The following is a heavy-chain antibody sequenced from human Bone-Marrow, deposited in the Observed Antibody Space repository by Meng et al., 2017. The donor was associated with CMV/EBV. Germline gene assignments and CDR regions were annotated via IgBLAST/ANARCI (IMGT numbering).Heavy chain of an antibody. V-gene: IGHV3-23*01. Sequence: GGSLRLSCAASGFTFTQHGMNWVRQAPGKGVEWVSAISGTGGRTYYAGSVKGRFTISRDDSKNTLYLQMNSLRAEDTAVYYCANLAAAGHAYWGQGTLVTVSS. D-gene: IGHD6-13*01. CDR3: ANLAAAGHAY. CDR2: ISGTGGRT. J-gene: IGHJ4*02. CDR1: GFTFTQHG.